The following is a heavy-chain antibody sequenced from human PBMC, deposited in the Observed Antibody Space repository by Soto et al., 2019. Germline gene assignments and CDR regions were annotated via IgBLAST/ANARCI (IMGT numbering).Heavy chain of an antibody. CDR3: ARRDWQFRRYNFAS. D-gene: IGHD1-1*01. Sequence: PSETLSLTCSGSGYSISATGYYWGWVRQAPGKGLEWIASIYYSGATYYNPSLKSRVIMSVDTSKNPFCPNLTSVTAADTAVYFCARRDWQFRRYNFASRGQGYLVTVSS. V-gene: IGHV4-39*01. CDR1: GYSISATGYY. J-gene: IGHJ4*02. CDR2: IYYSGAT.